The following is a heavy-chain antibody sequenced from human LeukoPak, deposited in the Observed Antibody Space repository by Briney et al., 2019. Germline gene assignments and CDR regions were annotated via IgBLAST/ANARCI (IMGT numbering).Heavy chain of an antibody. CDR1: GFTFSSYA. Sequence: GGSLRLSCAASGFTFSSYAMHWVRQAPGKGLEWVAVISYDGSNKYYADSVKGRFTISRDNSKNTLYLQMNSLRAEDTAVYYCAFRRAGVWFDPWGQGTLVTVSS. D-gene: IGHD3-3*01. CDR3: AFRRAGVWFDP. CDR2: ISYDGSNK. J-gene: IGHJ5*02. V-gene: IGHV3-30-3*01.